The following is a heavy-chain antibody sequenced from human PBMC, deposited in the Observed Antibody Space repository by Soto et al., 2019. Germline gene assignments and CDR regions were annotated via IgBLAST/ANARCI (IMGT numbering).Heavy chain of an antibody. D-gene: IGHD6-6*01. Sequence: EVQLVESGGGLVQPGGSLRLSCAASGSSFRSYWMSWVRQAPGKGLEWVATRKEDGSEEHYVDSVKGRFSISRDNAKNSLFLQMNSLRVEDTAIYYCARSLRSSSGDGYWGQGTLVTVSS. V-gene: IGHV3-7*01. CDR2: RKEDGSEE. CDR1: GSSFRSYW. J-gene: IGHJ1*01. CDR3: ARSLRSSSGDGY.